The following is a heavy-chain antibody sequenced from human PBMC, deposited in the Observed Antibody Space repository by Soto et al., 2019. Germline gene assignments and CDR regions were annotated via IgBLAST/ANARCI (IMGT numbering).Heavy chain of an antibody. V-gene: IGHV4-31*03. CDR1: GGSISSGGYY. CDR3: GGGCRYGGESYNLLDF. J-gene: IGHJ4*02. Sequence: LSLTCTVSGGSISSGGYYWSWIRQHPGKGLEWIGYIYYSGSTYYNPSLKSRVTISVDTSKNQFSLKLSSVTAADTAVYYCGGGCRYGGESYNLLDFWGQGTLVTVSS. D-gene: IGHD1-26*01. CDR2: IYYSGST.